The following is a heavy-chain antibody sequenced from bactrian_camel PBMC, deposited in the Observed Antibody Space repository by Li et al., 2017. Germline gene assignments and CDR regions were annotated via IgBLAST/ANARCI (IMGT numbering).Heavy chain of an antibody. CDR1: GLDTYAANC. Sequence: HVQLVESGGGSVQAGGSLRLSCAASGLDTYAANCMGWFRQAPGMEREEVARIFTVSGSTWYDDSVKGRFTMSQDNAKNTVYLQMNVLKPEDTAMYYCAAGSSYFSLQERWYRYWGQGTQVTVS. D-gene: IGHD1*01. CDR2: IFTVSGST. V-gene: IGHV3S55*01. J-gene: IGHJ4*01. CDR3: AAGSSYFSLQERWYRY.